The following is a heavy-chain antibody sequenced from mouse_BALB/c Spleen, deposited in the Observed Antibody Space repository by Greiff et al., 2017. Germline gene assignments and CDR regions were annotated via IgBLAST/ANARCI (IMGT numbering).Heavy chain of an antibody. D-gene: IGHD1-1*01. CDR2: INSNGGST. V-gene: IGHV5-6-3*01. Sequence: EVKLVESGGGLVQPGGSLKLSCAASGFTFSSYGMSWVRQTPDKRLELVATINSNGGSTYYPDSVKGRFTISRDNAKNTLYLQMSSLKSEDTAMYYCARDRGYYGSSWFAYWGQGTLVTVSA. CDR3: ARDRGYYGSSWFAY. CDR1: GFTFSSYG. J-gene: IGHJ3*01.